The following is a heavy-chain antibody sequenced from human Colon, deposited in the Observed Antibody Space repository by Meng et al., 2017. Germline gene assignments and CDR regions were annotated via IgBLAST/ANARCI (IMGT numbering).Heavy chain of an antibody. CDR1: GFTFRDYY. Sequence: QGQVVESGGGLVKPGGSLRLACAASGFTFRDYYMTWLRQAPGKGLEWVSHISSSGKIIDYADSVKGRFTISRENANNSLFLQMDSLTADDTAVYYCARDHGTGLDHWGQGALVTVSS. CDR3: ARDHGTGLDH. CDR2: ISSSGKII. D-gene: IGHD1-14*01. J-gene: IGHJ4*02. V-gene: IGHV3-11*01.